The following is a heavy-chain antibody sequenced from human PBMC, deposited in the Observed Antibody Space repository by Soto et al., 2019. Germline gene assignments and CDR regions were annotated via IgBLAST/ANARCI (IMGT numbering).Heavy chain of an antibody. CDR2: ISYDGTNK. D-gene: IGHD6-19*01. CDR1: GFTFRSYA. Sequence: GGSLRLSCAASGFTFRSYAMDWVRQAPGKGLEWVAVISYDGTNKYYADSVKGRFTISRDNAKNSLYLQMNSLRAEDTAVYYCAREGSSGWNGLNWFDPWGQGTLVTVSS. V-gene: IGHV3-30*07. CDR3: AREGSSGWNGLNWFDP. J-gene: IGHJ5*02.